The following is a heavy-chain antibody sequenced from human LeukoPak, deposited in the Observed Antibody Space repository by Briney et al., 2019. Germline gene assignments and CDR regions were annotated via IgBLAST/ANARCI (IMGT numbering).Heavy chain of an antibody. CDR2: IGTAGDT. CDR1: GFTFSTYD. J-gene: IGHJ6*02. Sequence: GGSLRLSCAASGFTFSTYDMYWVRQVTGKGREWVSAIGTAGDTYYPGSVKGRFTISRENAKNSLYLQMNSLKAGDTAVYYCARGYYDSSGYYYGFNGMDVWGQGTTVTVSS. D-gene: IGHD3-22*01. V-gene: IGHV3-13*01. CDR3: ARGYYDSSGYYYGFNGMDV.